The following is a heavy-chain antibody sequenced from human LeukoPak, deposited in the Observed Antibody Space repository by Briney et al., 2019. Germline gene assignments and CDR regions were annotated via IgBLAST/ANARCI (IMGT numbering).Heavy chain of an antibody. CDR1: GFTFSSYS. CDR2: ISSSSSTI. V-gene: IGHV3-48*01. D-gene: IGHD6-13*01. J-gene: IGHJ4*02. CDR3: ARMVQQLGLEIRNY. Sequence: GGSLRLSCAASGFTFSSYSMNWVRQAPGKGLEWVSYISSSSSTIYYADSVKGRFTISRDNAKNSLYLQMNSLRAEDTAVYYCARMVQQLGLEIRNYWGQGTLVTVSS.